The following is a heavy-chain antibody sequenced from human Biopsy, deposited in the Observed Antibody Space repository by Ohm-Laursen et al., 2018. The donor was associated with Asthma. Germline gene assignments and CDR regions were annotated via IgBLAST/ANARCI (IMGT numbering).Heavy chain of an antibody. CDR2: ITDTSRYI. CDR1: GFTFSHYN. V-gene: IGHV3-11*06. Sequence: SLRLSCSASGFTFSHYNMSWVRQAPGKGLEWVSSITDTSRYIKYADSVKGRFTISRDNAKNSPYLQMNSPRAEDTAVYYCARTFHFWSPYHAEHYQLWGQGTLVTVPS. CDR3: ARTFHFWSPYHAEHYQL. J-gene: IGHJ1*01. D-gene: IGHD3-3*02.